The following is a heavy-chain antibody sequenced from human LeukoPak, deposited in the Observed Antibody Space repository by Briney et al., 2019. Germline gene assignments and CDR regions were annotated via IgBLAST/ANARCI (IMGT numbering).Heavy chain of an antibody. CDR1: GGTFSSYA. Sequence: SVKVSCKASGGTFSSYAISWVRQAPGQGLEWMGGIIPIFGTANYAQKFQGRATITTDESTSTAYMELSSLRSEDTAVYYCAREGGGNSVIAAAGTRWFDPWGQGTLVTVSS. J-gene: IGHJ5*02. D-gene: IGHD6-13*01. CDR2: IIPIFGTA. CDR3: AREGGGNSVIAAAGTRWFDP. V-gene: IGHV1-69*05.